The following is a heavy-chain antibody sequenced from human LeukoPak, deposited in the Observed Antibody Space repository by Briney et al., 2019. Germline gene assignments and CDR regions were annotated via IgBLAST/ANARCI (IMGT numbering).Heavy chain of an antibody. CDR1: GYTLTSYY. CDR3: ARFASWDAFDI. V-gene: IGHV1-46*01. J-gene: IGHJ3*02. CDR2: INPSGGST. Sequence: ASVKVSCKASGYTLTSYYMHWVRQAPGQGLEWMGIINPSGGSTSYAQKFQGRVTMTRDTSTSTVYMELSSLRSEDTAVYYCARFASWDAFDIWGQGTMVTVSS.